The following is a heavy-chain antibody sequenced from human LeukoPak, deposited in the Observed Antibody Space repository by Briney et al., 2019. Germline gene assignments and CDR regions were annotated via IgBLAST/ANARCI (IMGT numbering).Heavy chain of an antibody. CDR1: GYSFTIYW. D-gene: IGHD6-25*01. Sequence: GESLKISCKGSGYSFTIYWNGWVRQMPGKGLEWMGIIYPGDSDTRYSPSFQGQVTISADRSISTAYLQWSSLKASDTAMYYCARGRRAASGPSTLFDYWGQGTLVTVSS. V-gene: IGHV5-51*01. CDR3: ARGRRAASGPSTLFDY. J-gene: IGHJ4*02. CDR2: IYPGDSDT.